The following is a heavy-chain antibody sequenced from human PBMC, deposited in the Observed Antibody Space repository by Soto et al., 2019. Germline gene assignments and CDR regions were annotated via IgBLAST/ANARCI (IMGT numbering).Heavy chain of an antibody. CDR2: IKPSGGST. CDR1: GYTFTSYY. D-gene: IGHD3-9*01. J-gene: IGHJ6*03. Sequence: ASVKVSCKASGYTFTSYYMHWVRQAPGQGLEWMGIIKPSGGSTSYAQKYQGRATMTRDTSTSTVYMEMSSLRSEDTAVYYCARDRRVLRYFDWLLPNYYMDVWGKGTTVTVTS. V-gene: IGHV1-46*03. CDR3: ARDRRVLRYFDWLLPNYYMDV.